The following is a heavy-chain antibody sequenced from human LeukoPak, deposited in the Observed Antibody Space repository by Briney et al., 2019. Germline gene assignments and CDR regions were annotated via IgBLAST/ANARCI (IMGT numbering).Heavy chain of an antibody. CDR1: GGSFSGYY. CDR3: ARGRGYSGYRYYYYYMHV. V-gene: IGHV4-34*01. J-gene: IGHJ6*03. Sequence: KPSETLSLTCAVYGGSFSGYYWSWIRQPPGKGLERIVDINHGGSTNYNPSHQSRVTISVDTSKNQFSLKLSSVTAADTAVYYCARGRGYSGYRYYYYYMHVWGKGTTVTVSS. D-gene: IGHD5-12*01. CDR2: INHGGST.